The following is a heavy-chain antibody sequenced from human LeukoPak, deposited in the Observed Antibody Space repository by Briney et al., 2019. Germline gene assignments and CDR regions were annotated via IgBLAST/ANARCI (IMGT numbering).Heavy chain of an antibody. CDR3: ARAYCGGGSCYHSRGWFDP. V-gene: IGHV4-39*07. CDR2: IYYSGST. CDR1: GGSISSSSYY. D-gene: IGHD2-15*01. J-gene: IGHJ5*02. Sequence: PSETLSLTCTVSGGSISSSSYYWGWIRQPPGKGLEWIGSIYYSGSTYYNPSLKSRVTISVDTSKNQFSLRLSSVTAADTAMYYCARAYCGGGSCYHSRGWFDPWGQGTLVTVSS.